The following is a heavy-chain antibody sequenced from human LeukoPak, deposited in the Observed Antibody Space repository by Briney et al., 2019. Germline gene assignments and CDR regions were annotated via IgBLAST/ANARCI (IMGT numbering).Heavy chain of an antibody. CDR3: ARYSSIAVAGWFDP. J-gene: IGHJ5*02. CDR2: IYPGDSDT. Sequence: GESLKISCQGSGYSFTSYWIGWVRQMPGKGLGWMGIIYPGDSDTRYSPSFQGQVTISADKSISTAYLQWSSLKASDTALYYCARYSSIAVAGWFDPWGQGTLVTVSS. D-gene: IGHD6-19*01. CDR1: GYSFTSYW. V-gene: IGHV5-51*01.